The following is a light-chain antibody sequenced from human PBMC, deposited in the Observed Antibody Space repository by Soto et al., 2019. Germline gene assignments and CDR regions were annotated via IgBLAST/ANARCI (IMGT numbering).Light chain of an antibody. CDR1: SSDVGGYDY. CDR2: DVN. J-gene: IGLJ1*01. V-gene: IGLV2-11*01. CDR3: CSFSGTSTLYV. Sequence: QSALTQPRSVSGSPRQSVTISCTGTSSDVGGYDYVSWYQQHPGKAPKLLIYDVNERPSGVPARFSGSKSGNTASLTISGLQSEDEADYYCCSFSGTSTLYVFGTGTKLTVL.